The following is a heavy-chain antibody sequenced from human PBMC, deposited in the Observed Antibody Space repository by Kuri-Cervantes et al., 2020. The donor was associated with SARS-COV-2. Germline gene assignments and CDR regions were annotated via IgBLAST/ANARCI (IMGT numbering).Heavy chain of an antibody. V-gene: IGHV4-34*01. J-gene: IGHJ4*02. Sequence: ESLKISCAVYGGYFSCYYWSWIRQPPGKGLEWIGEINHSGSSNYNQSLKSRVTITVDTSKNQFSLKLTSVTAADTAVYYCARGRRYSLPGGLDYWGQGTLVTISS. CDR3: ARGRRYSLPGGLDY. CDR2: INHSGSS. CDR1: GGYFSCYY. D-gene: IGHD3-9*01.